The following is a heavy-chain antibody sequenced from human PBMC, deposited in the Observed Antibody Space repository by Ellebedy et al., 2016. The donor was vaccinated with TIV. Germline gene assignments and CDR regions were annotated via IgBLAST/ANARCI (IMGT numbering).Heavy chain of an antibody. V-gene: IGHV6-1*01. CDR1: GDSVSTDIG. J-gene: IGHJ6*02. D-gene: IGHD3-16*01. Sequence: SQTLSLTCVISGDSVSTDIGWNWIRQSPSRGLEWLGRTSYRSKWNNDYAVSLKSRITINSDTSKNQFSLQLNSVIPDDTAVYYCARGWFGSGMGVWGQGTTVTVSS. CDR3: ARGWFGSGMGV. CDR2: TSYRSKWNN.